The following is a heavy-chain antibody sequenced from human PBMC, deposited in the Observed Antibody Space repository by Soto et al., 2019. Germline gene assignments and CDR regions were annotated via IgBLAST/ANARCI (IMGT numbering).Heavy chain of an antibody. CDR3: AKDADYSISWYHWFDP. CDR1: GFTFSSYA. D-gene: IGHD6-13*01. V-gene: IGHV3-23*01. CDR2: ISGSGGST. J-gene: IGHJ5*02. Sequence: EVQLLESGGGLVQPGGSLRLSCAASGFTFSSYAMSWVRQAPGKGMEWVSAISGSGGSTYYADSVKGRFTISRENSKNTLYLQMNSLRAEDTAVYYCAKDADYSISWYHWFDPWGQGTLVTVSS.